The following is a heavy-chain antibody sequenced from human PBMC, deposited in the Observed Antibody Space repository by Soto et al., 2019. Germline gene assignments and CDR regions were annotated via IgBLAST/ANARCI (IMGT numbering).Heavy chain of an antibody. J-gene: IGHJ4*02. V-gene: IGHV3-48*03. D-gene: IGHD2-15*01. CDR1: GFTFSSYD. CDR3: AREDSLTHFDY. Sequence: EVQLVDSGGGLVQPGGSLRLSCGASGFTFSSYDMDWVRQAPGKGLEWVSYISSSGNTIYYADSVKGRFTISRDNAKNSLHMQMISLRAEDTAVYYCAREDSLTHFDYWGQGTLVTVSS. CDR2: ISSSGNTI.